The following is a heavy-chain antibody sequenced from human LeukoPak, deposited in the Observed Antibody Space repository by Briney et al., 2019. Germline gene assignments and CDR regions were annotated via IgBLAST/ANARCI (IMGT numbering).Heavy chain of an antibody. CDR2: IYPRDGST. J-gene: IGHJ4*02. V-gene: IGHV1-46*01. CDR3: ARDQEGFDY. Sequence: ASVKVSCKASGYTFTNNYLHWVRQAPGQGLEWMGMIYPRDGSTSYAQNFQGRVTVTRDASTTTVHMELRGLRSEDTAVYYCARDQEGFDYWGQGTVVTVSS. CDR1: GYTFTNNY.